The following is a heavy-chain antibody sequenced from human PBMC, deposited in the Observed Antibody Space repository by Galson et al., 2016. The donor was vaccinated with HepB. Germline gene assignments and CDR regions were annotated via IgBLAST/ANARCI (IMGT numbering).Heavy chain of an antibody. Sequence: LRLSCAASEFTFHNCPLHWVRQAPGQGLEWVAVLSHDGVTKFYADSVRVRFTISRDKSKTTVYLQMDGLSAEDTAVYYRAREWALGGYFDYWGQGTLVTVSS. J-gene: IGHJ4*02. V-gene: IGHV3-30-3*01. D-gene: IGHD1-26*01. CDR2: LSHDGVTK. CDR3: AREWALGGYFDY. CDR1: EFTFHNCP.